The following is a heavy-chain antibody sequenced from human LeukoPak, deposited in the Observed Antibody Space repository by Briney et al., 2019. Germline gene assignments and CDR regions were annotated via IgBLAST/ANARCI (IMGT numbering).Heavy chain of an antibody. V-gene: IGHV1-18*01. CDR3: ARDPQGRYCSSTSCYYYYYGMDV. D-gene: IGHD2-2*01. Sequence: ASVKVSCEASGYTFTSYGISWVRQAPGQGLEWMGWISAYNGNTNYAQKLQGRVTMTTDTSTSTAYMELRSLRSDDTAVYYCARDPQGRYCSSTSCYYYYYGMDVWGQGTTVTVSS. J-gene: IGHJ6*02. CDR2: ISAYNGNT. CDR1: GYTFTSYG.